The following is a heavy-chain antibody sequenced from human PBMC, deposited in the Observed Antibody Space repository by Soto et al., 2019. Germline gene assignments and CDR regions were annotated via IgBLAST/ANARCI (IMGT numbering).Heavy chain of an antibody. CDR1: GVSISSGGYY. V-gene: IGHV4-31*03. CDR2: IYHSGRT. J-gene: IGHJ4*02. CDR3: ASVIGGDSEYYFDY. Sequence: SETLSLTCTVSGVSISSGGYYWGWIRQHPGKGLEWIGNIYHSGRTYYNPSLKSRVIMSVDTSKNHFSLNLNSVTAADTAMYFSASVIGGDSEYYFDYWGQGTLVTVSS. D-gene: IGHD4-17*01.